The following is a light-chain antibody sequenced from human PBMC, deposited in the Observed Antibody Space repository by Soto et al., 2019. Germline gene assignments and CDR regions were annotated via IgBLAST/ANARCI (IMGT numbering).Light chain of an antibody. J-gene: IGLJ2*01. Sequence: QSALTQPPSASGSPGQSVTISCTGTSSDVGAYIFVSWYQQHPGKAPKLLIYDVNRRPPGVPDRFFGSKSGNTASLTVSGLQAEDEADYYCRSYDSSLRVVFGGGTKLTVL. CDR1: SSDVGAYIF. V-gene: IGLV2-8*01. CDR2: DVN. CDR3: RSYDSSLRVV.